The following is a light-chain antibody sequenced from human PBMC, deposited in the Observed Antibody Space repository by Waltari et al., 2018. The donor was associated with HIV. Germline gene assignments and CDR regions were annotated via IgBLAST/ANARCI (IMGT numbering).Light chain of an antibody. J-gene: IGKJ5*01. CDR2: DVS. CDR3: QQRHNWPSMT. V-gene: IGKV3-11*01. CDR1: QYLKGH. Sequence: TQSPTMMSLSPGERVTLASTATQYLKGHISWYQQKPARPPTPLVYDVSTRATGVPARFSGSGSGIHYSLTISSLQPEDFAVYYCQQRHNWPSMTFGQGTRLEIK.